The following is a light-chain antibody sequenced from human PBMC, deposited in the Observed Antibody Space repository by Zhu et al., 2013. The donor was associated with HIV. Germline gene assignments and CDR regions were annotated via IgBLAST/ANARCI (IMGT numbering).Light chain of an antibody. Sequence: DIQMTQSPSTLSASVGDRVTITCRASQSITNWLAWYQQKPGKAPKLLIYKASTLESGVPSRFSGRASGTDFTLTINSLQPEDFATYYCLQYDSYPYTFGQGTKLEIK. CDR3: LQYDSYPYT. J-gene: IGKJ2*01. V-gene: IGKV1-5*03. CDR2: KAS. CDR1: QSITNW.